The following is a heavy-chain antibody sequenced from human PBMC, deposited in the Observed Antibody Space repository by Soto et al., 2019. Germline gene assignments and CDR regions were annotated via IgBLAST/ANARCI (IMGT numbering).Heavy chain of an antibody. V-gene: IGHV3-48*03. J-gene: IGHJ3*02. Sequence: PGGSLRLSCAASGFTFSSYEMNWFRQAPGKGLEWLSYISSSGGTIYHAESVKGRFTISRDNAKNSLYLQMNSLRAEDTALYYCARGPVIVYSGSPEAAFDIWGQGTMVTVSS. D-gene: IGHD1-26*01. CDR1: GFTFSSYE. CDR3: ARGPVIVYSGSPEAAFDI. CDR2: ISSSGGTI.